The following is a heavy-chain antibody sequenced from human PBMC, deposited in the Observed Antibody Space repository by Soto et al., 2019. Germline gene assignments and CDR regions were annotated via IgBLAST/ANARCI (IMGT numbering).Heavy chain of an antibody. J-gene: IGHJ4*02. V-gene: IGHV1-69*01. D-gene: IGHD6-6*01. CDR1: GGTFSSYS. CDR3: AIEYSSSPPYYPIGY. Sequence: QVQLVQSGAEVKRPGSSVKVSCKGSGGTFSSYSISWVRQAPGQGLEWMGGIIPIFGTANYAQKFQGRVTITADESTSTAYMELSSLRSEDTAVYYCAIEYSSSPPYYPIGYWGQGTLVTVSS. CDR2: IIPIFGTA.